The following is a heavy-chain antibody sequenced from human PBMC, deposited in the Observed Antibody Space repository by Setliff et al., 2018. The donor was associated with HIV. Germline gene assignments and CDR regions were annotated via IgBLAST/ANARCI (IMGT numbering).Heavy chain of an antibody. CDR1: GGSVNDFY. Sequence: TLSLTCTVSGGSVNDFYCNWIRQPPGKGPEWIGYIYSSGSTIYNPSLKSRITISLDTSKEQFSLELSSATAADAAVYYCATLDHSGGNFLAYWGQGSLVTVSS. J-gene: IGHJ4*02. CDR3: ATLDHSGGNFLAY. D-gene: IGHD2-21*02. CDR2: IYSSGST. V-gene: IGHV4-4*09.